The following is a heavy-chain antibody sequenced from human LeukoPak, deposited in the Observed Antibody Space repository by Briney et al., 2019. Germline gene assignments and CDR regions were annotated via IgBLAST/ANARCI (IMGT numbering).Heavy chain of an antibody. V-gene: IGHV3-23*01. CDR3: AKGRSGYCSSTSCQDTFDY. CDR1: GFTFNSYA. Sequence: GGSLRLSCAASGFTFNSYAMSWVRQAPGKGLEWVSAISGSGGNTYYADSVKGRFTISRDNSKNTLYLQMNSLRAEDTAVYYCAKGRSGYCSSTSCQDTFDYWGQGTLVTVSS. D-gene: IGHD2-2*01. CDR2: ISGSGGNT. J-gene: IGHJ4*02.